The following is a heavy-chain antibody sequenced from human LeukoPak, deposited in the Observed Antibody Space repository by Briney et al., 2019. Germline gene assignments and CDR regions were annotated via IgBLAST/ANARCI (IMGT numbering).Heavy chain of an antibody. J-gene: IGHJ4*02. CDR1: GFAVSSTY. D-gene: IGHD5-12*01. CDR3: AKDGNSGYDLDFDY. CDR2: VYLGGAT. V-gene: IGHV3-53*05. Sequence: GGSLRLSCAASGFAVSSTYMSWVRQAPGKGLEWVSVVYLGGATYYADSVKGRFTISRDNSKNTLYLQMNSLRAEDTAVYYCAKDGNSGYDLDFDYWGQGTLVTVSS.